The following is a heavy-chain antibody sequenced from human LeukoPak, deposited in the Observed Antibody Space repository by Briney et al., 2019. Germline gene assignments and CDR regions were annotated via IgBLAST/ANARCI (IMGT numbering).Heavy chain of an antibody. CDR3: ARLYQQSKWKYYYYYMDV. D-gene: IGHD1-1*01. V-gene: IGHV4-59*01. J-gene: IGHJ6*03. CDR1: GASFSTNY. CDR2: VFDSGST. Sequence: SETLSLTCSVSGASFSTNYWSWIRQPPGKGLEWIGYVFDSGSTNYNPSLKSRVTISVDTSTKQFSLRLSSVTAADTAVYYCARLYQQSKWKYYYYYMDVWGKGTAVTVSS.